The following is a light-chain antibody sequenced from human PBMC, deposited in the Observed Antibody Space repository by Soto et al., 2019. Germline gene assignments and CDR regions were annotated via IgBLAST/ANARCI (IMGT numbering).Light chain of an antibody. CDR1: QTVNSDY. V-gene: IGKV3-20*01. Sequence: EIELTQSPGTLSLSPGETATLSCRASQTVNSDYLAWFQQRPGQAPRLLIFATSRRATDIPDRFSGSGSGTDFTLAIRRLEPEDFAVYYCHQFGYSPRTFGQGTKVDIK. CDR3: HQFGYSPRT. CDR2: ATS. J-gene: IGKJ1*01.